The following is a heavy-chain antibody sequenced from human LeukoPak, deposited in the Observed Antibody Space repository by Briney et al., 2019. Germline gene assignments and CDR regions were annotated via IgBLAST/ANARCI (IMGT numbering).Heavy chain of an antibody. D-gene: IGHD3-9*01. CDR3: AGHLLTAGSID. CDR2: IHNSGTT. V-gene: IGHV4-59*08. Sequence: SETLSLTCSISGGSTSSDYWSWIRQPPGKGLEWMAYIHNSGTTKYNPSLKSRVTISVDTSKNQFSLKLSAVTAADTAFYYCAGHLLTAGSIDWGQGTLVTVSS. J-gene: IGHJ4*02. CDR1: GGSTSSDY.